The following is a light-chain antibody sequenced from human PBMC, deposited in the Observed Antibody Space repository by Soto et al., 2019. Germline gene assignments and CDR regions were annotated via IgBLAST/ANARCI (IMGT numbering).Light chain of an antibody. J-gene: IGLJ1*01. CDR2: DVS. Sequence: QSALTQPASVSGSPGQSITISCTGTSSDVGGYNYVSWYQQHPGKAPKVMIYDVSNRPSGVSNRFSGSKSGNTAFLTISGLQAEDEADYYCSSYTRSSFYVFGTGTQLTVL. V-gene: IGLV2-14*01. CDR3: SSYTRSSFYV. CDR1: SSDVGGYNY.